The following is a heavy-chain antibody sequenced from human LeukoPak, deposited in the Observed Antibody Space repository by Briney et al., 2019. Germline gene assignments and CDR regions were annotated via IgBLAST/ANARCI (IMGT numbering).Heavy chain of an antibody. Sequence: SVKVSCKASGGTFSSYAISWVRQAPGQGLEWMGGIIPIFGTANYAQKFQGRVTITADESTGTAYMELSSLRSEDTAVYYCARDDRLGTVTTYYYGMDVWGQGTTVTVSS. D-gene: IGHD4-17*01. CDR1: GGTFSSYA. CDR3: ARDDRLGTVTTYYYGMDV. V-gene: IGHV1-69*01. J-gene: IGHJ6*02. CDR2: IIPIFGTA.